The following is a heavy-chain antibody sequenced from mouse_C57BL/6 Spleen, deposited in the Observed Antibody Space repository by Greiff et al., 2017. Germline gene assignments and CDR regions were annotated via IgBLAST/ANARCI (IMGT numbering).Heavy chain of an antibody. Sequence: QVQLQQPGAELVKPGASVKMSCKASGYTFTSYWITWVKQRPGQGLEWIGDIYPGSGSTNYNEKFKSKATLTVDESSSTAYMQLSSLTSEDSAVYYCARIYYYGSCYFDVWGTGTTVTVSS. D-gene: IGHD1-1*01. CDR1: GYTFTSYW. V-gene: IGHV1-55*01. CDR2: IYPGSGST. J-gene: IGHJ1*03. CDR3: ARIYYYGSCYFDV.